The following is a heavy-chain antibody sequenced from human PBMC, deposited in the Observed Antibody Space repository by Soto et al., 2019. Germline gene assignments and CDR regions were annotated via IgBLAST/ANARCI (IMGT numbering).Heavy chain of an antibody. V-gene: IGHV3-7*01. D-gene: IGHD3-3*02. Sequence: PGGSLRLSCAASGFTFSSYGMHWVRQASGKGLEWVANIKEDGSEIYYLDSVKGRFTISRDNAKNSLYLQMNSLRVEDTAVYYCSRGWAFLNYWGQGILVTVSS. J-gene: IGHJ4*02. CDR1: GFTFSSYG. CDR3: SRGWAFLNY. CDR2: IKEDGSEI.